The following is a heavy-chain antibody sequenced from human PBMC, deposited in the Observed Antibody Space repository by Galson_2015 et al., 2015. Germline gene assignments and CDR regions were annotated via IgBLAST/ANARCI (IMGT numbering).Heavy chain of an antibody. V-gene: IGHV3-7*01. CDR2: IRYDGSQT. D-gene: IGHD1-14*01. Sequence: SLRLSCAASGFIFRNYWMVWVRQTPEKGLEWVAKIRYDGSQTFYAPSVKGRFTISREDAKSSVALHMNSLRVGDTAVYHCVRLAENSLDVWGQGTMVTVSS. CDR3: VRLAENSLDV. J-gene: IGHJ3*01. CDR1: GFIFRNYW.